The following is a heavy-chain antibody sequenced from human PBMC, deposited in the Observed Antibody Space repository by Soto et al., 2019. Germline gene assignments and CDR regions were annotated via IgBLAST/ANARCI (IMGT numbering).Heavy chain of an antibody. CDR2: ISSGSTTI. V-gene: IGHV3-48*01. CDR1: GFSFSSYN. D-gene: IGHD6-6*01. CDR3: ARPLYASSSMNFDY. Sequence: PGGSLRLSCAASGFSFSSYNMNWVRQAPGKGLEWVSYISSGSTTIYYADSVKGRFTISRDNAKNSLYLQMNSLRAEDTAVYYCARPLYASSSMNFDYWGQGTLVTVSS. J-gene: IGHJ4*02.